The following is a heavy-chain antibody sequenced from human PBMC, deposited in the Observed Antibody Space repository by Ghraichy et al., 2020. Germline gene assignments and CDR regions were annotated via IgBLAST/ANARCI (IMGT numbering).Heavy chain of an antibody. J-gene: IGHJ6*02. Sequence: SQTLSLTCAISGDSVSRNNAAWNWIRQSPSTGLEWLGRTCYGSKWYNDYAASVKGRITINPDTSKNQFSLQLNSVTPEDTAVYYCARGMMYYYGMDVWGQGTTVSVS. V-gene: IGHV6-1*01. CDR3: ARGMMYYYGMDV. D-gene: IGHD3-16*01. CDR2: TCYGSKWYN. CDR1: GDSVSRNNAA.